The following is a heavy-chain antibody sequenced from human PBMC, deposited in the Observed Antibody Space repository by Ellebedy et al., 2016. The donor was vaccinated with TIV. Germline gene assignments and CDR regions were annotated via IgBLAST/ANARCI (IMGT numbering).Heavy chain of an antibody. CDR3: ASSLVPAAISAPEYYYYGMDV. CDR2: IIPIFGTA. V-gene: IGHV1-69*13. D-gene: IGHD2-2*01. Sequence: AASVKVSCKASGGTFSSYAISWVRQAPGQGLEWMGGIIPIFGTANYAQKFQGRVTITADESTSTAYMELSSLRSEDTAVYYCASSLVPAAISAPEYYYYGMDVWGQGTTVTVSS. CDR1: GGTFSSYA. J-gene: IGHJ6*02.